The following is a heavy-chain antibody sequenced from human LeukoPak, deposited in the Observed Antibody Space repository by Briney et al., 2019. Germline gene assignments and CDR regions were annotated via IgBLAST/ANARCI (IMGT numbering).Heavy chain of an antibody. Sequence: ASVKVCCKASGYTFTDYYIHWVRQAPGQGLEWMAWIDPNSGATNYAQKFQGRITMTRDTSISTAYMELSRLRSDDTAVYYCARVGATYSGDPWGQGTLVTVSS. J-gene: IGHJ5*02. CDR1: GYTFTDYY. CDR3: ARVGATYSGDP. V-gene: IGHV1-2*02. CDR2: IDPNSGAT. D-gene: IGHD1-26*01.